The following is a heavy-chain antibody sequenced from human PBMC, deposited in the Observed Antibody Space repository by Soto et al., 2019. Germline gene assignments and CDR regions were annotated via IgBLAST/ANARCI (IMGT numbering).Heavy chain of an antibody. CDR1: GYTFTSYD. V-gene: IGHV1-8*01. Sequence: ASVKVSCKASGYTFTSYDINWVRQATGQGLEWMGWMNPNSGNTGYAQKFKGRVTMTRNTSISTAYMELSSLRSEDTAVYYCARGRSYGFTFDYWGQGTPVTVSS. J-gene: IGHJ4*02. CDR2: MNPNSGNT. D-gene: IGHD5-18*01. CDR3: ARGRSYGFTFDY.